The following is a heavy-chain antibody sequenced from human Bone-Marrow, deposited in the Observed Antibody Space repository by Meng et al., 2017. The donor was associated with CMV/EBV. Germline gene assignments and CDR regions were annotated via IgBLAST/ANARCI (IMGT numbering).Heavy chain of an antibody. D-gene: IGHD2-2*01. Sequence: FPFSSYSMTWVRQAPGKGLEWVAVISYDGSNKYYADSVKGRFPISRDNSKNPLYLQMNSLRAEDTAVYYCARDRYCSSTSCYRGFDYWGQGTLVTVSS. CDR2: ISYDGSNK. J-gene: IGHJ4*02. V-gene: IGHV3-30*19. CDR1: FPFSSYS. CDR3: ARDRYCSSTSCYRGFDY.